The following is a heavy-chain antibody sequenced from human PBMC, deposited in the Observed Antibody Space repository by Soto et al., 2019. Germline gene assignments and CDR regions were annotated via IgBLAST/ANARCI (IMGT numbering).Heavy chain of an antibody. CDR1: GFTFRNAW. J-gene: IGHJ4*02. D-gene: IGHD6-13*01. Sequence: GGSLRLTCAASGFTFRNAWMTWVRQAQGKGLEWVGRIKSRADGGTAEYAAPVKGRFTISRDDSKTTLYLQMNTLKTEDTAVYYCATPGEFSASWYDYWGQGTLVTVSS. CDR3: ATPGEFSASWYDY. V-gene: IGHV3-15*01. CDR2: IKSRADGGTA.